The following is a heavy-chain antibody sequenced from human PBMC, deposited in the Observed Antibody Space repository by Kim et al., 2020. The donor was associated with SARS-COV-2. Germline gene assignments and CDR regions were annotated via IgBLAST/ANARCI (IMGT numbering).Heavy chain of an antibody. CDR2: GTP. CDR3: ARSLGVFDY. V-gene: IGHV1-18*01. Sequence: GTPNDAQKLHGRATMTTDTSTSTAYMELRSLRSDDTAVYYCARSLGVFDYWGQGTLVTVSS. J-gene: IGHJ4*02.